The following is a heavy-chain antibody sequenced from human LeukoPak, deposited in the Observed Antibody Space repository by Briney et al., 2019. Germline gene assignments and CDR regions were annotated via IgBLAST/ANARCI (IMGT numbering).Heavy chain of an antibody. CDR1: GFAFSSYN. D-gene: IGHD3-22*01. CDR3: AKRPYSDTSGRLSDV. V-gene: IGHV3-48*02. CDR2: IGSSGSPT. Sequence: GGSLRLSCAASGFAFSSYNMNWVRQAPGKGLEWIPYIGSSGSPTHYADSVRGRFTISRDNAKNSLYLQMNSLRDDDTALYYCAKRPYSDTSGRLSDVWAQGPTVTVSS. J-gene: IGHJ6*02.